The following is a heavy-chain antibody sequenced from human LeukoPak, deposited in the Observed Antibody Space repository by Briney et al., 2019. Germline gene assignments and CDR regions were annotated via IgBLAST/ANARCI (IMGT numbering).Heavy chain of an antibody. CDR2: IYYSGST. CDR3: AKGGYNYEVDY. Sequence: PSETLSLTCTVSGGSISSSSYYWGWIRQPPGKGLEWIGSIYYSGSTYYNPSLKSRVSISVDTSKNKLSLKLSSVTAADTAVYYCAKGGYNYEVDYWGQGTLVTVSS. D-gene: IGHD5-24*01. CDR1: GGSISSSSYY. J-gene: IGHJ4*02. V-gene: IGHV4-39*01.